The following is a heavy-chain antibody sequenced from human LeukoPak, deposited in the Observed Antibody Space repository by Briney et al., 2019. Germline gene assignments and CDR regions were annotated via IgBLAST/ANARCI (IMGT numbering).Heavy chain of an antibody. CDR2: ISYDGSNK. D-gene: IGHD3-9*01. Sequence: PGGSLRLSCAASGFTFSSYGMHWVRQAPGKGLEWVAVISYDGSNKYYADSVKGRFTISRDNSKNTLYLQMNSLRAEDTAVYYCAKDELRYFDWLFGHFDYWGQGTLVTVSS. J-gene: IGHJ4*02. V-gene: IGHV3-30*18. CDR1: GFTFSSYG. CDR3: AKDELRYFDWLFGHFDY.